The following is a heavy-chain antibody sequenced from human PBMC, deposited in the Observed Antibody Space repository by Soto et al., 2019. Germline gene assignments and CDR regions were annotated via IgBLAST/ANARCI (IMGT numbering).Heavy chain of an antibody. CDR3: ARSLDYHDYTGYSTVGVYFDY. CDR1: GGSFSSSG. Sequence: SVKVSCKASGGSFSSSGISWVRQAPGQGLGWVGGIIPIFVTSHYAQKFQGRVTITADESTNTAYMELSSLTSEDTAVYYCARSLDYHDYTGYSTVGVYFDYWGLGSLVTVSS. CDR2: IIPIFVTS. J-gene: IGHJ4*02. D-gene: IGHD3-22*01. V-gene: IGHV1-69*13.